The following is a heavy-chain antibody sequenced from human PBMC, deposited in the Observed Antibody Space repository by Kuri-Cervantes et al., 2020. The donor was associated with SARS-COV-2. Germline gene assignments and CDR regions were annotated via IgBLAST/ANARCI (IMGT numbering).Heavy chain of an antibody. CDR1: GGSISSGDYY. CDR3: ARAYGFLRYIYYMDV. CDR2: VNHRGST. D-gene: IGHD4-17*01. J-gene: IGHJ6*03. Sequence: SQTLSLTCTVSGGSISSGDYYWSWIRQSPGKGLQWIGEVNHRGSTNYNPSLKSRVTISGDTSSKQFSLNLSSVTAADTAVYYCARAYGFLRYIYYMDVWGRGTTVTVSS. V-gene: IGHV4-30-4*08.